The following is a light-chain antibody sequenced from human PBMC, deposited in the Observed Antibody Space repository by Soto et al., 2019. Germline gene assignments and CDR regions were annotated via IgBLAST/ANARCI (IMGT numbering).Light chain of an antibody. CDR3: AAWDDSLNRPV. CDR2: DNY. J-gene: IGLJ2*01. CDR1: SSNIGTNT. Sequence: QSVLTQAPSASGAPGQRVTMSCSGSSSNIGTNTVNWYQQLPGTPPKFLIYDNYRRPSGVPDRFSGSQSGTSASLAISGLQSEDEADSYCAAWDDSLNRPVFGGGTKLTVL. V-gene: IGLV1-44*01.